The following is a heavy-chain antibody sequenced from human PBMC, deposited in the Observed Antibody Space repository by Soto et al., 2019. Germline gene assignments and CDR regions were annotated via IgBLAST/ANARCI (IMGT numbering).Heavy chain of an antibody. V-gene: IGHV3-7*05. D-gene: IGHD3-22*01. CDR2: IKKDESKK. CDR3: ARDVSPGSGPYYLDAFDM. J-gene: IGHJ3*02. CDR1: GFTFSDYW. Sequence: EVQLVESGGGLVHPGESLRLSCAASGFTFSDYWMTWVRQAPGKGLEWVANIKKDESKKSYLDSVRGRFTISRDNARNSLYLQMDSLRAEDTALYYCARDVSPGSGPYYLDAFDMWAQGTMVTVSS.